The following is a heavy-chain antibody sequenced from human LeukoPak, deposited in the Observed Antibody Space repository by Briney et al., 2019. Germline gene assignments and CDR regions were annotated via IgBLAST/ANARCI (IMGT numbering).Heavy chain of an antibody. J-gene: IGHJ4*02. CDR1: GYTFTGYF. V-gene: IGHV1-2*02. Sequence: ASVKVSCKASGYTFTGYFMHWVRQAPGQGLEWMGWINPNNGGTKYAQKFQGRVTMTRDTSISTAYMELSSLRSDDTAVYYCARSRGLELLRFDYWGQGTLVTVSS. D-gene: IGHD1-7*01. CDR3: ARSRGLELLRFDY. CDR2: INPNNGGT.